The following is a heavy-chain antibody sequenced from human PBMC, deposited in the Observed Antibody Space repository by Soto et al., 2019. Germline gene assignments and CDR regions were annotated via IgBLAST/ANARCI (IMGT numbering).Heavy chain of an antibody. CDR2: IYYSGST. D-gene: IGHD2-2*01. V-gene: IGHV4-39*01. CDR1: GGSISSGTYY. CDR3: ARHVKGYCSSTSCHTDY. Sequence: QLQLQESGPGLVKPSETLSLTCTVSGGSISSGTYYWGWIRQPPGKGLEWIGSIYYSGSTYYNPSLKSGVTISVDTSKNQFSLRLSSVTATDTAVYFCARHVKGYCSSTSCHTDYWGQGTLVTVSS. J-gene: IGHJ4*02.